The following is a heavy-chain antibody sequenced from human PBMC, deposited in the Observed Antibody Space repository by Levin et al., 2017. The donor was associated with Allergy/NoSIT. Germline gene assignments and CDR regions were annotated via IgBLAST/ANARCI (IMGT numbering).Heavy chain of an antibody. CDR2: ISAYNGNT. Sequence: ASVKVSCKASGYTFTSYGISWVRQAPGQGLEWMGWISAYNGNTNYAQKLQGRVTMTTDTSTSPAYMELRSLRSDDTAVYYCARVMSRGLWFGELLESVWFDPWGQGTLVTVSS. D-gene: IGHD3-10*01. J-gene: IGHJ5*02. V-gene: IGHV1-18*01. CDR1: GYTFTSYG. CDR3: ARVMSRGLWFGELLESVWFDP.